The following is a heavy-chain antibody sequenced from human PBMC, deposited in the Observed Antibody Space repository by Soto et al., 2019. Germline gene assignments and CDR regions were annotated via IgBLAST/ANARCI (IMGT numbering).Heavy chain of an antibody. CDR1: GGTFSSYA. CDR3: ASARPAAAGYYYYGMDV. D-gene: IGHD6-13*01. Sequence: SVQVSCKASGGTFSSYAISWVRQAPGQGLEWMGGIIPIFGTANYAQKFQGRVTITADESTSTAYMELSSLRSEDTAVYYCASARPAAAGYYYYGMDVWGQGTTVTVSS. J-gene: IGHJ6*02. CDR2: IIPIFGTA. V-gene: IGHV1-69*13.